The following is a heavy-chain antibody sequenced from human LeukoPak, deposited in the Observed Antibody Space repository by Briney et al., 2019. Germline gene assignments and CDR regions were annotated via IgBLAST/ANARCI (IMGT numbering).Heavy chain of an antibody. CDR1: GGSISSGGYY. Sequence: PSQTLSLTCTVSGGSISSGGYYWSWIRQHPGKGLGWIGYIYHSGSTYYNPSLKSRVTISVDTSKNQFSLKLSSVTAADTAVYYCARALGKVGATIRWGDWGQGTLVTVSS. CDR2: IYHSGST. CDR3: ARALGKVGATIRWGD. J-gene: IGHJ4*02. V-gene: IGHV4-31*03. D-gene: IGHD1-26*01.